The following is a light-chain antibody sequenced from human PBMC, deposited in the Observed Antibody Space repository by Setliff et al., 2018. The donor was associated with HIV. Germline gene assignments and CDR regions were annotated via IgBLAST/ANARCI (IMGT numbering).Light chain of an antibody. CDR1: SSDFGDYQS. CDR3: SSNTSSSPLYV. Sequence: LTQPASVSGSPGQSITISCTAISSDFGDYQSVSWYQQHPGKAPKLMIYEVSDRPSGVSNRFSGSKSGNTASLTISRLQAEDEADYFCSSNTSSSPLYVFATGTKVTVL. J-gene: IGLJ1*01. CDR2: EVS. V-gene: IGLV2-14*01.